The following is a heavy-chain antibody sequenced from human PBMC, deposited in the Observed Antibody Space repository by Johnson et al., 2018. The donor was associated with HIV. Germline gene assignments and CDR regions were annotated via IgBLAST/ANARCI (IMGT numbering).Heavy chain of an antibody. Sequence: QVQLVESGGGVVQPGRSLRLSCAASGFTFSSYGMHWVRQAPGKGLELVAVISYDGSNKYYADSVKGRFTISRDNSKNTLYLQMNSLRAEDTAVYYCAKGGLDCSSTSCPHVGPGIAAASVDAFDIWGQGTMVTVSS. V-gene: IGHV3-30*18. J-gene: IGHJ3*02. CDR3: AKGGLDCSSTSCPHVGPGIAAASVDAFDI. CDR2: ISYDGSNK. CDR1: GFTFSSYG. D-gene: IGHD2-2*01.